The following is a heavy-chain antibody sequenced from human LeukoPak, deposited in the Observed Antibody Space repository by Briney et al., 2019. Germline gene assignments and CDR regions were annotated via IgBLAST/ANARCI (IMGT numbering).Heavy chain of an antibody. CDR2: ICHSGST. Sequence: SQTLSLTCAVSGGSISSGDYSWSWIRQPPGKGLEWIGYICHSGSTYYNPSLKSRVTISVDRSKNQFSLKLSSVTAADTAVYYCAREGFVAGYFDYWGQGTLVTVSS. CDR1: GGSISSGDYS. J-gene: IGHJ4*02. CDR3: AREGFVAGYFDY. D-gene: IGHD3-10*01. V-gene: IGHV4-30-2*01.